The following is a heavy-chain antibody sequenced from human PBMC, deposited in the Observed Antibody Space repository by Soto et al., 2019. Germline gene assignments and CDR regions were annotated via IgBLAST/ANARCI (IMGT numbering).Heavy chain of an antibody. V-gene: IGHV3-66*01. CDR1: WFTVSSNS. Sequence: EVQVVESGGDLVQRGGSLRLPCAAFWFTVSSNSMNWVRQAPGKGLEWVSVIYSGGTTYYADSVKGRFTISRDNPKNTLYLQMNSLRAEDTAVYYCARDEKGAFDIWGQGTMVTVSS. CDR2: IYSGGTT. CDR3: ARDEKGAFDI. J-gene: IGHJ3*02.